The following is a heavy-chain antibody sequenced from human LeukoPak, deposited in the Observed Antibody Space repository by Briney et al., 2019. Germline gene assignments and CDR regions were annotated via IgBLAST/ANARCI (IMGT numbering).Heavy chain of an antibody. V-gene: IGHV4-59*02. Sequence: PSETLSLTCNVAGVSVNSYYWGWIRQPPGKGLEWIAYIFYDGTTNYNPSLKSRVTISMDTSRNQFSLKLSSVTAADTAVYYCARGGYSYGYLYYFDYWGQGTLVTVSS. CDR1: GVSVNSYY. J-gene: IGHJ4*02. CDR2: IFYDGTT. D-gene: IGHD5-18*01. CDR3: ARGGYSYGYLYYFDY.